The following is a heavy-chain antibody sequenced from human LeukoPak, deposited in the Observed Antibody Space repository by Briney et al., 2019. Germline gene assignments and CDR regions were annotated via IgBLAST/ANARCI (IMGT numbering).Heavy chain of an antibody. CDR3: AKLAVTTCMDV. CDR2: ISYDGSNK. Sequence: PGRSLRLSCAPSGFTFSSYGMHWVRQAPGKGLEWVAVISYDGSNKYYADSVKGRFTISRDNSKNTLYLQMNSLRAEDTAVYYCAKLAVTTCMDVWGQGTTVTVSS. V-gene: IGHV3-30*18. D-gene: IGHD4-17*01. CDR1: GFTFSSYG. J-gene: IGHJ6*02.